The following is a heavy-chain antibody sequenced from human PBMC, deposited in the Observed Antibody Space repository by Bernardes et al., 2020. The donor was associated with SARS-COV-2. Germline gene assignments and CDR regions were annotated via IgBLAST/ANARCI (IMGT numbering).Heavy chain of an antibody. Sequence: ETLSLTCTVSGGSISSSSYYWGWIRQPPGKGLEWIGSIYYSGSTYYNPSLKSRVTISVDTSKNQFSLKLSSVTAADTAVYYCARTYSSGWHYYFDYWGQGTLVNVSS. D-gene: IGHD6-19*01. V-gene: IGHV4-39*01. CDR3: ARTYSSGWHYYFDY. CDR1: GGSISSSSYY. CDR2: IYYSGST. J-gene: IGHJ4*02.